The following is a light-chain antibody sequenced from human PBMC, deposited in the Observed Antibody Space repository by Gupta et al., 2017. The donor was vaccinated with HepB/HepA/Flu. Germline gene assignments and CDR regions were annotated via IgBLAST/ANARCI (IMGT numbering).Light chain of an antibody. J-gene: IGKJ4*01. CDR1: QTVLHNSNKKNY. CDR2: WAS. Sequence: DIVMTQSPDSLAVSLGERATINCKSSQTVLHNSNKKNYLAWYQQKPGQPPKLLIYWASMREAGVPDRFSGSGSGKDFTLTISSGQAEDVAVYYCQQDLSSPALTFGGGTKVEIK. CDR3: QQDLSSPALT. V-gene: IGKV4-1*01.